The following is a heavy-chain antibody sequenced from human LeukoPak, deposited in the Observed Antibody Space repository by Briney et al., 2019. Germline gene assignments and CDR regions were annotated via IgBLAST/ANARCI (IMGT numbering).Heavy chain of an antibody. V-gene: IGHV1-46*01. D-gene: IGHD3-9*01. CDR1: GYTFTSYY. CDR3: ATAYYDILTGYPVDGMDV. Sequence: ASVKVSCKASGYTFTSYYMHWVRQAPGQGLEWMGIINPSGGSTSYAQKFQGRVTMTRDTSTSTVYMELSSLRSEDTAVYYCATAYYDILTGYPVDGMDVWGQGTTVTVSS. CDR2: INPSGGST. J-gene: IGHJ6*02.